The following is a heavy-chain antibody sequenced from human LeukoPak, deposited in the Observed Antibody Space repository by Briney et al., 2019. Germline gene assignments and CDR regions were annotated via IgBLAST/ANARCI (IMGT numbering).Heavy chain of an antibody. CDR1: GFIFPDYW. CDR2: IRGDGRAT. CDR3: GRANPWPDIVLMVSGLFDY. V-gene: IGHV3-74*03. Sequence: GGSLRLSCAASGFIFPDYWMHWVRQAPGKELVWVARIRGDGRATTYADSVKGRFTISRDNAKNSLYLQMNSLRAEDTAVYYCGRANPWPDIVLMVSGLFDYWGQGTLVTVSS. D-gene: IGHD2-8*01. J-gene: IGHJ4*02.